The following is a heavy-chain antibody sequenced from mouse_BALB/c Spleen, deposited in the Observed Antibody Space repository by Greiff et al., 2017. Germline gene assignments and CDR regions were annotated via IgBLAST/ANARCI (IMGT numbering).Heavy chain of an antibody. J-gene: IGHJ3*01. CDR3: AREGGNYGFAY. V-gene: IGHV1-5*01. CDR2: IYPGNSDT. CDR1: GYTFTSYW. Sequence: VQLKESGTVMARPGASVKMSCKASGYTFTSYWMHGVKQRPGQGLEWIGAIYPGNSDTSYNQKFKGKATLTADKSSSTAYMQLSSLTSENSAVYFCAREGGNYGFAYGGQGTLVTVSA. D-gene: IGHD2-1*01.